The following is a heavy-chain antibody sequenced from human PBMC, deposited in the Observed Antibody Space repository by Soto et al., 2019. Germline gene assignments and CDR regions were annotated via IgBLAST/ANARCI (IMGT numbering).Heavy chain of an antibody. CDR2: IYPTDYDT. CDR1: GDSFTSFW. V-gene: IGHV5-51*01. Sequence: GGSLKISCKGSGDSFTSFWIAWVRQMPGKGLEWMGIIYPTDYDTKYSPSFQGHVTISADMSISVAYLQWSRLKASDTAIYYCARGGLSGSYDYWGPGTLVTVSS. CDR3: ARGGLSGSYDY. D-gene: IGHD5-12*01. J-gene: IGHJ4*02.